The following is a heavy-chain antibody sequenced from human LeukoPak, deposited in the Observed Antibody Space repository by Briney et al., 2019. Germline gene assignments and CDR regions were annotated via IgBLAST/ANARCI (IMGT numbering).Heavy chain of an antibody. CDR2: IYTSGST. CDR3: ARHGSSTAHYYYVDV. Sequence: SETLSLTCTVSGGSISSYYWSWIRQPPGKGLEWIGYIYTSGSTNYNPSLKSRVTISVDTSKNQFSLKLSSVTAADTAVYYCARHGSSTAHYYYVDVWGKGTTVTVSS. D-gene: IGHD2-2*01. V-gene: IGHV4-4*09. CDR1: GGSISSYY. J-gene: IGHJ6*03.